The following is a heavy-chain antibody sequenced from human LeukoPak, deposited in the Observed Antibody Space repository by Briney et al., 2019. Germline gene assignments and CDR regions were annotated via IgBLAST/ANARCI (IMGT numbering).Heavy chain of an antibody. D-gene: IGHD1/OR15-1a*01. CDR3: AILAETMYYDYYMDV. CDR1: GGSISSSTYY. J-gene: IGHJ6*03. Sequence: SETLSLTCTVSGGSISSSTYYWGWIRQPPGKGLEWIGSIYYSGSTYYNPTLKSRVTMSVDTSKNQFSLKLKSVTAADTAVYFCAILAETMYYDYYMDVWGKGTTVTISS. CDR2: IYYSGST. V-gene: IGHV4-39*07.